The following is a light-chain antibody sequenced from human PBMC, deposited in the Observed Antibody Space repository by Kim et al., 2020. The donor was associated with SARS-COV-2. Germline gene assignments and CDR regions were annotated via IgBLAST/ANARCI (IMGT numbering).Light chain of an antibody. CDR3: QDNGNSLWT. V-gene: IGKV3-20*01. CDR1: QSVSSNY. Sequence: EIVLTQSPGTLSLSPGERATLSCRASQSVSSNYLAWYQQKPDQAPRLLIYGATSRATGIPDRFSGSGSGTDFTLTISILEPEDFAVYYCQDNGNSLWTFGQGTKVDIK. CDR2: GAT. J-gene: IGKJ1*01.